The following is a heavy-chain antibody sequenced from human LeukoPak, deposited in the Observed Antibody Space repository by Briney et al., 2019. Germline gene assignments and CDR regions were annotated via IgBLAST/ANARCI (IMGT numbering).Heavy chain of an antibody. CDR1: GFTFTTYV. CDR3: AIGPPYGGYSD. Sequence: GGSLRLSCAASGFTFTTYVMTWVRRAPGKGPEWVSSINGSGGRTYYADSLKGRFTISRDNSKNTLYLQMNSLRAEDTAVYYCAIGPPYGGYSDWGQGTLVTVSS. V-gene: IGHV3-23*01. CDR2: INGSGGRT. J-gene: IGHJ4*02. D-gene: IGHD5-12*01.